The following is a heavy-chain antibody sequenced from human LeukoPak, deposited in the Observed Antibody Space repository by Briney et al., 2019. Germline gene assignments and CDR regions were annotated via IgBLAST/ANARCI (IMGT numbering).Heavy chain of an antibody. J-gene: IGHJ4*02. CDR2: ARNKANSYTT. Sequence: GGPLRLSCAASGFTFSDHYMDWVRQPPGKGLEWVGRARNKANSYTTAYAASVKGRFTISRDDSKNSLYLQMNSLKTEDTAVYYCGSYYDGNSGGFDYWGQGTLVTVSS. V-gene: IGHV3-72*01. CDR1: GFTFSDHY. D-gene: IGHD4-23*01. CDR3: GSYYDGNSGGFDY.